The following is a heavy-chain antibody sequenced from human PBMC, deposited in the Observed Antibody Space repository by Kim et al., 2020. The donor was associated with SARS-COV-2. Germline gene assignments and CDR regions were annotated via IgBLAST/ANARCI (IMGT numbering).Heavy chain of an antibody. D-gene: IGHD1-26*01. Sequence: SETLSLTCTVSGGSISPHYWSWLRQPPGKGLEWIGYIYYSGSTNYNPSLKSPVTISLDTSKNQVSLKLNSVTAADTGVYYCARGGSYPDCWGQGTLVTVSS. J-gene: IGHJ4*02. CDR2: IYYSGST. CDR1: GGSISPHY. V-gene: IGHV4-59*11. CDR3: ARGGSYPDC.